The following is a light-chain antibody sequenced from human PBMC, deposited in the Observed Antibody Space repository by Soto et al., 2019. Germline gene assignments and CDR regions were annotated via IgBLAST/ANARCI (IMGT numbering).Light chain of an antibody. CDR2: GNF. CDR1: SSSIGAGYD. Sequence: QSVVTQPPSVSGAPGQRFTISCAGGSSSIGAGYDVHWYQQLPGTAPKLLIYGNFNRPSGVPDRFSGSKSGTSASLAITGLQAGDEALYYCQSYDISLSGVVFGGGTKLTVL. CDR3: QSYDISLSGVV. J-gene: IGLJ2*01. V-gene: IGLV1-40*01.